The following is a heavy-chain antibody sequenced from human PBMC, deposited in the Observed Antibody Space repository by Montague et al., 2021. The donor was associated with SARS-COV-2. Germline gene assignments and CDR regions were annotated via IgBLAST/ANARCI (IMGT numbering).Heavy chain of an antibody. CDR3: ARGRRPVVVTGAGPAGRAFDI. V-gene: IGHV4-34*01. CDR2: VNQSGTT. J-gene: IGHJ3*02. D-gene: IGHD6-19*01. CDR1: GGSFSNYY. Sequence: SETLSLTCAISGGSFSNYYWSWIRQPPGKGLEWIGKVNQSGTTIYNPSVKSGVTISEDTSKNQFYLRLNSVTAADTAVYYCARGRRPVVVTGAGPAGRAFDIWGQGIMVTVTS.